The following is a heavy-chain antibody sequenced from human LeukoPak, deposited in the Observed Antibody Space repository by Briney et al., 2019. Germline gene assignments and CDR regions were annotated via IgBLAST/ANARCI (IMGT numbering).Heavy chain of an antibody. CDR2: VDPEYGET. D-gene: IGHD3-3*01. CDR1: GYTFTDYY. CDR3: APTWRLPRSGHAFDI. J-gene: IGHJ3*02. V-gene: IGHV1-69-2*01. Sequence: ASVKISCKVSGYTFTDYYMHWVQQPPGKALEWMGIVDPEYGETIYAEKFQGRVTITADTSTDTAYMELSSLSSKDTAVYYCAPTWRLPRSGHAFDIWGQGTMVTVSS.